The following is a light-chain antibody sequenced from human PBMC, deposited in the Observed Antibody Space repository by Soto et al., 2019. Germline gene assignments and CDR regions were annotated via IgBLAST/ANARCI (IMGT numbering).Light chain of an antibody. CDR1: QSVNNY. J-gene: IGKJ5*01. CDR3: QQYKTWSSIT. CDR2: DAS. Sequence: EIVLRQSPATLSMSPGERATLSCRASQSVNNYLAWYQQKPGQAPRLLIYDASTRATGIPARFSGSGSGTEFTLTISSLQSEDFAVYHCQQYKTWSSITFGQGTRLEIK. V-gene: IGKV3-15*01.